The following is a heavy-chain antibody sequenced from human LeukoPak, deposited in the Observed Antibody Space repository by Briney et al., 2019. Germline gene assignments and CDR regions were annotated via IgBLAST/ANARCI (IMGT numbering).Heavy chain of an antibody. CDR2: ISWNSGSI. CDR1: GFTFDDYA. CDR3: AKDINPLTSYFDY. Sequence: PGGSLRLSCAASGFTFDDYAMHWVRQAPGKGLEWVSGISWNSGSIGYADSVKGRFTISRDNAKNTLYLQMNSLRAEDTALYYCAKDINPLTSYFDYWGQGTLVTVSS. J-gene: IGHJ4*02. V-gene: IGHV3-9*01.